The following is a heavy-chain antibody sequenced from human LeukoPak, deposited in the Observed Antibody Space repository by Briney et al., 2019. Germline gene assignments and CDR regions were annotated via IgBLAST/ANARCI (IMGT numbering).Heavy chain of an antibody. J-gene: IGHJ4*02. Sequence: PGGSLRLSCAASGFTFSSYAMTWVRQTPGKGLVWVSGISGSGGRTYYADSVQGGFTISRDNSKNTLYLQTNSLRAEDTAVYYCAKLPGLSMMLVSPDYWGQGTLVTVSS. CDR1: GFTFSSYA. CDR3: AKLPGLSMMLVSPDY. V-gene: IGHV3-23*01. CDR2: ISGSGGRT. D-gene: IGHD3-22*01.